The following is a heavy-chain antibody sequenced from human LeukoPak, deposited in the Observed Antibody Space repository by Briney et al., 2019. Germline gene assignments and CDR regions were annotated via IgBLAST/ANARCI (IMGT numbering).Heavy chain of an antibody. CDR2: INWNGGST. CDR1: GFTCDDYG. CDR3: ARDCYHPSGWYSGYFDY. Sequence: PGGSLRLSCAVSGFTCDDYGMRGVRQATGKGMEWVSDINWNGGSTGYADSVQGPFTISRDNAKHSLYLQMNSLRAEDTASYYCARDCYHPSGWYSGYFDYWGQGTLVTVSS. D-gene: IGHD6-19*01. V-gene: IGHV3-20*04. J-gene: IGHJ4*02.